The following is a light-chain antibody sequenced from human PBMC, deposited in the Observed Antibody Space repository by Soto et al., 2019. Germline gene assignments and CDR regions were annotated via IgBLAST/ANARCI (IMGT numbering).Light chain of an antibody. V-gene: IGLV2-14*03. CDR3: SSHTTSGTRV. CDR2: DVS. CDR1: SSDVGAYDY. Sequence: QSALTQPASVSGSPGQSITISCTGTSSDVGAYDYVSWYQQHPGKAPKLLIYDVSNRPSGVSNRFSGSKSGNTASLTISGLRAEDETDYYCSSHTTSGTRVFGTGTKVTVL. J-gene: IGLJ1*01.